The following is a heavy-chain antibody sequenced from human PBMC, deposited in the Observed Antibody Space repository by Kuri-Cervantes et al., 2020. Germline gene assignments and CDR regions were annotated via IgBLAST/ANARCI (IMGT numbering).Heavy chain of an antibody. Sequence: GGSLRLSCAASGFTFSDYYMSWIRQAPGKGLEWVSYISSSSSPIYYADSVRGRFTSSRDNAKNALYLQMNSLRDVDTAVYYCARYHDYGGNVGPKVDHWGQGTLVTVSS. V-gene: IGHV3-11*04. CDR3: ARYHDYGGNVGPKVDH. J-gene: IGHJ4*02. CDR1: GFTFSDYY. D-gene: IGHD4-23*01. CDR2: ISSSSSPI.